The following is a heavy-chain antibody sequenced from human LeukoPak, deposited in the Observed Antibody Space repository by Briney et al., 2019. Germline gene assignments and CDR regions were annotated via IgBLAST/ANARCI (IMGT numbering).Heavy chain of an antibody. D-gene: IGHD3-22*01. CDR1: GFTVSSNY. J-gene: IGHJ4*02. V-gene: IGHV3-66*02. CDR3: ARMGYYYSIATFFDY. Sequence: PGGSLRLSCAASGFTVSSNYMSWVRQAPGKGLEWVSVIYSGGSTYYADSVKGRFTISRDNSKNTLYLQMNSLRAEDTAVYYCARMGYYYSIATFFDYWGQGTLVTVSS. CDR2: IYSGGST.